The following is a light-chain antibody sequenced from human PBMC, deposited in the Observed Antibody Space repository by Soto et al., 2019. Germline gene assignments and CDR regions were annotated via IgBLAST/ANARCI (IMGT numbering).Light chain of an antibody. J-gene: IGKJ4*01. CDR1: QSVSSY. Sequence: EIVLTQSPATLSLSPGERATLSCRASQSVSSYLAWYQQKPGQAPRLLIYDASNRATGIPARFSGSGSGTDFTLTISSIETEDFAVYYCQQRSNWPRRTFGGGTKVEIK. CDR3: QQRSNWPRRT. CDR2: DAS. V-gene: IGKV3-11*01.